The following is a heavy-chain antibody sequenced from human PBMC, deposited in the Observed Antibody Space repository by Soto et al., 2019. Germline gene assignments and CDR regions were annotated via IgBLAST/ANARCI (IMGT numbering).Heavy chain of an antibody. Sequence: GGSLRLSCAASGFTFSSYSMNWVRQAPGKGLEWVSSISSSSSYIYYADTVKGRITISRDNAKNSLYLQMNSLKAEDTAVYYCARAADPDAFDIWAKGQWSPSPQ. CDR2: ISSSSSYI. J-gene: IGHJ3*02. V-gene: IGHV3-21*01. CDR3: ARAADPDAFDI. CDR1: GFTFSSYS.